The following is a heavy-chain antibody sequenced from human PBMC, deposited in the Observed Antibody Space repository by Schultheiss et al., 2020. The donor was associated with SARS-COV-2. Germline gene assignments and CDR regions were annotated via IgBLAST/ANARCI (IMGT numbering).Heavy chain of an antibody. Sequence: SETLSLTCTVSGGSISSGGYYWSWIRQHPGKGLEWIGYIYYSGSTYYNPSLKSRVTISVDTSKNQFSLKLSSVTAADTAVYYCARVLELPPNWFDPWGQGTLVIVSS. J-gene: IGHJ5*02. CDR2: IYYSGST. V-gene: IGHV4-31*03. D-gene: IGHD1-7*01. CDR1: GGSISSGGYY. CDR3: ARVLELPPNWFDP.